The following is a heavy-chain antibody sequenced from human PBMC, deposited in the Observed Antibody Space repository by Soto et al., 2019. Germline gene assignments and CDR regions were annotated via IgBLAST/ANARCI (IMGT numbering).Heavy chain of an antibody. V-gene: IGHV5-51*01. D-gene: IGHD5-18*01. CDR2: IYPGDSDT. CDR1: GYSFTSYW. CDR3: ARHDTDMVSFLYYYYGMDV. Sequence: GESLKLSCKGPGYSFTSYWIGWVRQMPGKGLEWMGIIYPGDSDTRYSPSFQGQVTISADKSISTAYLQWSSLKASDTAMYYCARHDTDMVSFLYYYYGMDVWGQGTTVTVSS. J-gene: IGHJ6*02.